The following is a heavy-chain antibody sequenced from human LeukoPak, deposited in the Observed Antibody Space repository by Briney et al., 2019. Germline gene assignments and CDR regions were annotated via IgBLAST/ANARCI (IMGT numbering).Heavy chain of an antibody. J-gene: IGHJ4*02. CDR1: GGTFSSYA. D-gene: IGHD6-13*01. CDR3: ASLPGTGYSSSDEPGC. Sequence: SVKVSCKASGGTFSSYAISWVRQAPGQGLEWMGGIIPIFGTANYAQKFQGRVTITADESTSTAYMELSSLRSEDTAVYYCASLPGTGYSSSDEPGCWGQETLVTVSS. V-gene: IGHV1-69*01. CDR2: IIPIFGTA.